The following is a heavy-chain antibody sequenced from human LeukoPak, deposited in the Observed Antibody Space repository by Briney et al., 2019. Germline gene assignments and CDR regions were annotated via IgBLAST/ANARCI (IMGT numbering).Heavy chain of an antibody. CDR3: ARGVLY. Sequence: SETLSLTCSVSGSSVSSGTYYWSWIRQPPGKGLEWIGNVHHSGITNYNSSVKSRVIISLDTSKNQFSLKLSSVTAADTALYYCARGVLYWGQGTLVTVSS. J-gene: IGHJ4*01. V-gene: IGHV4-61*01. D-gene: IGHD2-8*01. CDR1: GSSVSSGTYY. CDR2: VHHSGIT.